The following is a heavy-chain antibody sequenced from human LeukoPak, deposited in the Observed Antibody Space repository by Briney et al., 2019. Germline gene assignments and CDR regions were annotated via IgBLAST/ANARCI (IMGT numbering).Heavy chain of an antibody. CDR3: ARQKSGVHFDY. D-gene: IGHD1-26*01. J-gene: IGHJ4*02. CDR2: IYYSGST. CDR1: GGSISSSSYY. V-gene: IGHV4-39*01. Sequence: ETLSFTCTVSGGSISSSSYYWGWIRQPPGKGLEWIGSIYYSGSTYYNPSLKSRVTISVDTSKNQFSLKLWSVTAADTAVYYCARQKSGVHFDYWGQGTLVTVSS.